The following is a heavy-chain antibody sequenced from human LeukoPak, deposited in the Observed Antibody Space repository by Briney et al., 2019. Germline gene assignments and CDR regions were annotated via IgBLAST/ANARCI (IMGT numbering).Heavy chain of an antibody. D-gene: IGHD2-21*02. V-gene: IGHV1-46*01. J-gene: IGHJ3*02. CDR3: ARDPYCGGDCYSGATDAFDI. CDR2: INPSGGST. CDR1: GYSFTSHY. Sequence: ASVKVSCKASGYSFTSHYLHWVRQAPGQGLEWMGLINPSGGSTNYVQNFQGRVTMTRDMSTSTVYMELSSLRSEDTAVYYCARDPYCGGDCYSGATDAFDIWGQGTMVTVSS.